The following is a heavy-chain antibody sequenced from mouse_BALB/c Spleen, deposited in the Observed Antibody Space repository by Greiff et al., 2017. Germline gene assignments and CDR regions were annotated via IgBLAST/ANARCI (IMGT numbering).Heavy chain of an antibody. CDR3: ARDRVYGNYVWFAY. CDR2: ISYDGSN. J-gene: IGHJ3*01. Sequence: EVQLQESGPGLVKPSQSLSLTCSVTGYSITSGYYWNWIRQFPGNKLEWMGYISYDGSNNYNPSLKNRISITRDTSKNQFFLKLNSVTTEDTATYYCARDRVYGNYVWFAYWGQGTLVTVSA. CDR1: GYSITSGYY. V-gene: IGHV3-6*02. D-gene: IGHD2-1*01.